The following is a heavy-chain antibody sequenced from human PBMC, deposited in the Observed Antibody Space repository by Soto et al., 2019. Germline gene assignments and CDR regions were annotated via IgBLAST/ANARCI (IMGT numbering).Heavy chain of an antibody. CDR2: ISAYNDNT. CDR3: ARGSPPADS. V-gene: IGHV1-18*01. D-gene: IGHD1-26*01. CDR1: GYTFTSYG. J-gene: IGHJ4*02. Sequence: QVQLVQSGAEVKKPGASVKVSCKASGYTFTSYGISWVRQAPGQGLEWMGWISAYNDNTNYAQTLQGRVTMTTDTSASTAYTELRSLRSDETVVYDCARGSPPADSWGQGTRVTVSS.